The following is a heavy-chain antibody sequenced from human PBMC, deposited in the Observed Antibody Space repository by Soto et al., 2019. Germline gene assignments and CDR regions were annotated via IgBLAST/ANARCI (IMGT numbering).Heavy chain of an antibody. V-gene: IGHV3-33*01. CDR1: GFTFSSYG. CDR3: ARDWVPGASPETLWARTTRPPHY. CDR2: IWYDGSNK. J-gene: IGHJ4*02. D-gene: IGHD3-16*01. Sequence: PGGSLRLSCAASGFTFSSYGMHWVRQAPGKGLEWVAVIWYDGSNKYYADSVKGRFTISRDNSKNTLYLQMNSLRAEDTAVYYCARDWVPGASPETLWARTTRPPHYWGQGTLVTVSS.